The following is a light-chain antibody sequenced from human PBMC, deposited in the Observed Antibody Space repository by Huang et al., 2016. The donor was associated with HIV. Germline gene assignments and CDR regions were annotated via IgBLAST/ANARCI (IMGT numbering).Light chain of an antibody. CDR2: YAS. CDR3: LQHNMYPLT. J-gene: IGKJ4*01. Sequence: DIQMTQSPSVMSASVGDRVTITCRASQDISNYLVWFQQKPGKVPRRLIYYASTLQSGVPSRFSGSGSGTEFTLTISSLQPEDLATYYCLQHNMYPLTFGGGTKVEIK. V-gene: IGKV1-17*03. CDR1: QDISNY.